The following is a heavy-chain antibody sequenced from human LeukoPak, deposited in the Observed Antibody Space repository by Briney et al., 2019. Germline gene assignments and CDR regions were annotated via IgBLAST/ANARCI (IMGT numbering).Heavy chain of an antibody. CDR3: ARDLTVDSSGYLTVYY. CDR2: ISSSSSYI. CDR1: GFTFSSYS. D-gene: IGHD3-22*01. Sequence: GGSLRLSCAASGFTFSSYSMNWVRQAPGKGLEWVSSISSSSSYIYYADSVKGRFTISRDNAKNSLYLQMNSLRAEDTAVYCCARDLTVDSSGYLTVYYWGQGTLVTVSS. V-gene: IGHV3-21*01. J-gene: IGHJ4*02.